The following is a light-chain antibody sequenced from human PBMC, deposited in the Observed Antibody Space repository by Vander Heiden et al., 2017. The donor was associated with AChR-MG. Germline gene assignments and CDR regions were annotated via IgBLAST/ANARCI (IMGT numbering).Light chain of an antibody. CDR3: QQDNSYILT. J-gene: IGKJ4*01. V-gene: IGKV1-5*03. CDR1: QSISSW. Sequence: DIQMTQPPSTLSASVGDRVTITCRASQSISSWLAWYQQKPGKAPKLLIYKASSLESGVPSRFSGSGSGTEFTLTISSLQPDDFATYYCQQDNSYILTFGGGTKVDIK. CDR2: KAS.